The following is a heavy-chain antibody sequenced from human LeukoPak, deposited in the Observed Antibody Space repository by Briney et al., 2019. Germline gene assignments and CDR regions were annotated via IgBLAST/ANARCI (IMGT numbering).Heavy chain of an antibody. CDR2: IYYSGST. Sequence: SETLSLTCTAFGDSLSSNWHYWAWIRQPPGKGLEWIGSIYYSGSTHYNPSLKSRVTMSVDTSKNQFSLKLKSVTAADTALYYCARNCTADNDVSRRDKWFDPWGHGTLITVSS. D-gene: IGHD2-8*02. V-gene: IGHV4-39*07. CDR3: ARNCTADNDVSRRDKWFDP. J-gene: IGHJ5*02. CDR1: GDSLSSNWHY.